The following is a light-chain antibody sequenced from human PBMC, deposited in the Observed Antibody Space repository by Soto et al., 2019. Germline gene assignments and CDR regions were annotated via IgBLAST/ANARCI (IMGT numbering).Light chain of an antibody. J-gene: IGKJ4*01. CDR2: WAS. V-gene: IGKV4-1*01. CDR3: QQYYSTPLT. Sequence: DIVMTQSPDSLAVSLGERATINCKSSPSVLYSSHNKHYLAWYQQKPGQPPKLLIYWASTRVSGVPDRFSGSGSGTDFTLTISSLQAEDVAVYYCQQYYSTPLTFGGGTKVEIK. CDR1: PSVLYSSHNKHY.